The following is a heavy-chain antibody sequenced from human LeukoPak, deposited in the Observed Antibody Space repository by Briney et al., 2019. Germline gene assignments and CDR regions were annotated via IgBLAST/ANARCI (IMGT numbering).Heavy chain of an antibody. V-gene: IGHV4-59*08. Sequence: KSSETLSLTCSVSGGSISSLYWSWIRQPREKGLEWIGYIYYTGSTNYNPSLKSRVTMFVDMSKNQFSLRLSSVTAADTAVYYCARHRAYSSSSPFDYWGQGTLVTVSS. J-gene: IGHJ4*02. CDR1: GGSISSLY. D-gene: IGHD6-6*01. CDR3: ARHRAYSSSSPFDY. CDR2: IYYTGST.